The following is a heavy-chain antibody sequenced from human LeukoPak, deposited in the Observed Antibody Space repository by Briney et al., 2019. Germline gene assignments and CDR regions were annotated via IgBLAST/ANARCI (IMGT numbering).Heavy chain of an antibody. CDR1: GFTVSSND. CDR3: ARSRGTYYGVDV. Sequence: GGSLRLSCAASGFTVSSNDMSWVRQAPGKGLEWVSVIYTGGGTYYADSVKGRFTISRDNSKNMQYLQMNSLRVEDTAVYYCARSRGTYYGVDVWGQGTTVTVSS. CDR2: IYTGGGT. J-gene: IGHJ6*02. V-gene: IGHV3-66*01.